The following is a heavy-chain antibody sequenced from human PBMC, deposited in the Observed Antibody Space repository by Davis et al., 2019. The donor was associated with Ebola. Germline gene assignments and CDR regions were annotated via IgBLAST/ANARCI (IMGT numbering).Heavy chain of an antibody. CDR3: ARDKYSSSPVFDY. V-gene: IGHV3-7*01. CDR1: GFTFSSYW. Sequence: GESLKISCAASGFTFSSYWMTWVRQAPGKGLEWVANIKQDGSEKYYVDSVKGRFTITRDNAKNSLYLQMTSLRAEDTAVYYCARDKYSSSPVFDYWGQGTLVTVSS. CDR2: IKQDGSEK. J-gene: IGHJ4*02. D-gene: IGHD6-6*01.